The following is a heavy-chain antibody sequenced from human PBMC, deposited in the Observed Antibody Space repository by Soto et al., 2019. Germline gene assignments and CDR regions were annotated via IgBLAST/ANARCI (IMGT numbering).Heavy chain of an antibody. D-gene: IGHD3-22*01. Sequence: SETLSLTCTVSGGSISSSSYYWGWIRQPPGKGLEWIGSIYYSGSTYYNPSLKSRVTISVDTSKNQFSLKLSSVTAADTAVYYCARLDYYDSSIFFYYYGMDVWGQGTTVTVSS. CDR2: IYYSGST. V-gene: IGHV4-39*01. CDR1: GGSISSSSYY. CDR3: ARLDYYDSSIFFYYYGMDV. J-gene: IGHJ6*02.